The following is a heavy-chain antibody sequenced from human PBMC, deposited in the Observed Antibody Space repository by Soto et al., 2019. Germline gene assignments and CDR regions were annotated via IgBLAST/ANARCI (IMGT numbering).Heavy chain of an antibody. CDR3: AIIPPIEVAGPDY. J-gene: IGHJ4*02. Sequence: SETLSLTCTVSGGSISSSGRYWGWIRQPPGKGLEWIGSIYYSGSTYYNPSLKSRVTISVDTSKNQFSLKLSSVTAADTAVYYCAIIPPIEVAGPDYWGQGTLVTVSS. CDR2: IYYSGST. D-gene: IGHD6-19*01. V-gene: IGHV4-39*01. CDR1: GGSISSSGRY.